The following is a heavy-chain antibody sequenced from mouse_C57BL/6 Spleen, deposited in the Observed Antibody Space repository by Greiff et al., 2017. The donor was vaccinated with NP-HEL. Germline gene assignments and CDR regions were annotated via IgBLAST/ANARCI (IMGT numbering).Heavy chain of an antibody. D-gene: IGHD1-1*01. CDR2: IWTGGGT. V-gene: IGHV2-9-1*01. J-gene: IGHJ4*01. CDR3: ARNAEFITTVVAKDYYAMDY. Sequence: QVQLKQSGPGLVAPSQSLSITCTVSGFSLTSYAISWVRQPPGKGLEWLGVIWTGGGTNYNSALKSRLSISKDNSKSQVFLKMNSLQTDDTARYYCARNAEFITTVVAKDYYAMDYWGQGTSVTVSS. CDR1: GFSLTSYA.